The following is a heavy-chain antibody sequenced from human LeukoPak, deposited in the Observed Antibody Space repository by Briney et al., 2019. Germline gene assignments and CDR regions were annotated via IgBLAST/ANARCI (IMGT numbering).Heavy chain of an antibody. CDR1: GYTFTGYY. D-gene: IGHD4-11*01. CDR3: ASLKGTTPFSRNFDF. J-gene: IGHJ4*02. Sequence: ASVKVSCKASGYTFTGYYMHWVRQAPGQGLEWMGWINPNSGGTNYAQKFQGRVTMTRDTSISTAYMELSRLRSDDTAMYYCASLKGTTPFSRNFDFWGQGILVTVSS. CDR2: INPNSGGT. V-gene: IGHV1-2*02.